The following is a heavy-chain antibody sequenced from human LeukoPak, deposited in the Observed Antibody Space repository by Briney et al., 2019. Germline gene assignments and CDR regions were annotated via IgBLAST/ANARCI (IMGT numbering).Heavy chain of an antibody. Sequence: ASAKVSCKAPGGPFSHYALTWVRQAPGQGLEWMGGIIAMSGKTNYGQRLQGRITITADASTSTAYMALSTLRSDDTAVYYCASRIWGIDFWGQATLVTVSS. V-gene: IGHV1-69*13. CDR2: IIAMSGKT. CDR3: ASRIWGIDF. CDR1: GGPFSHYA. J-gene: IGHJ4*02. D-gene: IGHD3-16*01.